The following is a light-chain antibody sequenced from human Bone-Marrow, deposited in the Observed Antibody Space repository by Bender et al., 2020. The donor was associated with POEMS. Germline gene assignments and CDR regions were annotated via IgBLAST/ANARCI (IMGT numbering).Light chain of an antibody. CDR2: KDT. CDR1: TLSTQY. V-gene: IGLV3-25*03. J-gene: IGLJ3*02. CDR3: QSADSSGIYK. Sequence: ARITCFKNTLSTQYVYWYQQRPGQAPMVVIYKDTERPSGIPERFSGSSSEAAVTLTISGVQAEDEADYYCQSADSSGIYKFGGGTKVTVL.